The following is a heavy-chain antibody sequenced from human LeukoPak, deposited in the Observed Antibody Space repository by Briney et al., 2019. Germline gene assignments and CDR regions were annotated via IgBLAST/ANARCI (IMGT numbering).Heavy chain of an antibody. D-gene: IGHD1-26*01. CDR1: GGSISSSSYY. J-gene: IGHJ4*02. CDR3: ARGWELLDDY. CDR2: IYYSGST. V-gene: IGHV4-39*01. Sequence: SETLSLTCTVSGGSISSSSYYWGWIRQPPGKGLEWIGSIYYSGSTYYNPSLKSRVTISVDTSKNQFSLKLSSVTAADTAVYYCARGWELLDDYWGQGTLVTVSS.